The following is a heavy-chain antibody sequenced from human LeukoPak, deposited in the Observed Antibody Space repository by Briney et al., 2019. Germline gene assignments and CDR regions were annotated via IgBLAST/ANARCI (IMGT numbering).Heavy chain of an antibody. CDR2: IYYSGST. V-gene: IGHV4-59*01. CDR3: ARNYEFWSGYYISAFDI. D-gene: IGHD3-3*01. CDR1: GGSISSYY. Sequence: SETLSLTCTVSGGSISSYYWSWIRQPPGKGLEWIGYIYYSGSTNYNPSLKSRVTISVDTSKNQFSLKLSSVTAADTAVYYCARNYEFWSGYYISAFDIWGQGTMVTVSS. J-gene: IGHJ3*02.